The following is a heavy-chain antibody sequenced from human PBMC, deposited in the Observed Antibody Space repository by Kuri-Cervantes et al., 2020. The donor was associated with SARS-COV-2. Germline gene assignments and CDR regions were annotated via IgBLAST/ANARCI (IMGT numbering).Heavy chain of an antibody. J-gene: IGHJ4*02. CDR3: AREGSTRDLGIDY. D-gene: IGHD2-2*01. V-gene: IGHV4-34*01. CDR1: GGSFSGYY. CDR2: INHSGST. Sequence: SETLSLTCAVYGGSFSGYYWSWIRQPPGKGLEWIGEINHSGSTNYNPSLKSRVTISVDTSKNQFSLKLSSVTAADTAVYYCAREGSTRDLGIDYWGQGTLVTVSS.